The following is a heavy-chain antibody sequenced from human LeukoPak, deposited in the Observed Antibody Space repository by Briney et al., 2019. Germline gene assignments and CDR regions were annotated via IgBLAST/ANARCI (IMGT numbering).Heavy chain of an antibody. V-gene: IGHV4-34*01. D-gene: IGHD3-10*01. CDR2: INHSGST. Sequence: SETLSLTCAVCGGSYRGYYWSWLRQPRGKGREWIGEINHSGSTNYNPSLKSRVTISVDTSKNQFSLKLSSVTAADTAVYYCARGRDWIGYYGSGTGYYFDYWGQGTLVTVPS. J-gene: IGHJ4*02. CDR3: ARGRDWIGYYGSGTGYYFDY. CDR1: GGSYRGYY.